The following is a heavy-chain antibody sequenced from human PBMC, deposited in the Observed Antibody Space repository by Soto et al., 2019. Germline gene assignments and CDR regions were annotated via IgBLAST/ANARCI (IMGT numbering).Heavy chain of an antibody. J-gene: IGHJ6*02. CDR3: ARSQGSSTSLEIYYYYYYGMDV. CDR2: IIPISGTA. V-gene: IGHV1-69*01. CDR1: GGTFSSYA. Sequence: QVQRVQSGAEVKKPGSSVKVSCKASGGTFSSYAISWVRQAPGQGLEWMGGIIPISGTANYAQKFQGRVTITADESTSTASKELTSLRSDDTALYYCARSQGSSTSLEIYYYYYYGMDVWGQGATVTVSS. D-gene: IGHD2-2*01.